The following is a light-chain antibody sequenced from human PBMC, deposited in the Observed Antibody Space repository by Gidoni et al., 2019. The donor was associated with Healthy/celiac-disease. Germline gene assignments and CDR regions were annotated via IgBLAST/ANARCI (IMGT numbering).Light chain of an antibody. J-gene: IGKJ2*01. CDR1: QSVSGN. CDR2: GAS. Sequence: EIVMAQSPATLSVSPGERATLSCRASQSVSGNLAWYQQKPGQAPRLLIYGASTRATGIPARFSGSGSATEFTLTISSLQSEDFAVYYCQQYNNWPQTFXQXTKLXIK. V-gene: IGKV3-15*01. CDR3: QQYNNWPQT.